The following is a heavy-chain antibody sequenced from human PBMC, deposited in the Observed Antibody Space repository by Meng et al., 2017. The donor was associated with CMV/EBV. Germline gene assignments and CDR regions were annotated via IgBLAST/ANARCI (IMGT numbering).Heavy chain of an antibody. CDR2: ISSSSSYI. CDR1: GFTFSSYS. CDR3: ARDWAADIVVVAFDWFDP. Sequence: GESLKISCAASGFTFSSYSMNWVRQAPGKGLEWVSSISSSSSYIYYADSVKGRFTISRDNAKNSLYLQMNSLRAEDTAVYYCARDWAADIVVVAFDWFDPWGQGTLVTVSS. J-gene: IGHJ5*02. V-gene: IGHV3-21*01. D-gene: IGHD2-2*01.